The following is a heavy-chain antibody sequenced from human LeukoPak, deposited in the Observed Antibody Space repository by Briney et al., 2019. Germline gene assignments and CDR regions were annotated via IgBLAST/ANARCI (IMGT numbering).Heavy chain of an antibody. CDR2: IIPILGIA. J-gene: IGHJ4*02. D-gene: IGHD6-19*01. CDR1: GGTFSSYA. V-gene: IGHV1-69*04. Sequence: ASVKVSCKASGGTFSSYAISWVRQAPGQGLEWMGRIIPILGIANYAQKFQGRVTITADKSTSTAYMELSSLRSEDTAVYYCARAGGVAVAGTFYWGQGTLVTVSS. CDR3: ARAGGVAVAGTFY.